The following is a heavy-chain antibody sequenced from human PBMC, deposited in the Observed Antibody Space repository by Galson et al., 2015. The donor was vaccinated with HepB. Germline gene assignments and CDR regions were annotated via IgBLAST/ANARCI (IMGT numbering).Heavy chain of an antibody. V-gene: IGHV3-74*01. Sequence: SLRLACAASGFTFSSYWMHWARQAPGKGLVWVSRINSDGSSTNYADSVKGRFTTSRDNAKNTLYVQMNSLRAEDTAVYYCARDLEATFDYWGQGTLVTVSS. CDR3: ARDLEATFDY. CDR1: GFTFSSYW. J-gene: IGHJ4*02. CDR2: INSDGSST.